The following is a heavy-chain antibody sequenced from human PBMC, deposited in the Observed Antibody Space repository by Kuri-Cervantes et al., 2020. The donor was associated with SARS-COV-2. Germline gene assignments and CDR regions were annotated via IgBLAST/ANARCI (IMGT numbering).Heavy chain of an antibody. CDR1: GGSVSSRSYY. CDR2: IDWDDDK. CDR3: ARIQAATVIADC. J-gene: IGHJ4*02. V-gene: IGHV2-70*11. D-gene: IGHD4-11*01. Sequence: LRLSCTVSGGSVSSRSYYWGWIRQPPGEALEWLARIDWDDDKYYNTSLKTRLTISKDTSKNQVVLTMTNVDPVDTATYYCARIQAATVIADCWGQGTLVTVSS.